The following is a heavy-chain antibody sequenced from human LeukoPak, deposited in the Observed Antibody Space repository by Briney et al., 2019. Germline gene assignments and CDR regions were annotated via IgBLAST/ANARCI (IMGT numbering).Heavy chain of an antibody. D-gene: IGHD1-26*01. V-gene: IGHV3-11*05. CDR3: ARGWNSGNFWY. Sequence: GGSLRLSCAASGFTFSDYYMSWIRQAPGKGLEWVSYISSSTNYADSVKGRFTISRDNAKNSLFLQMNSLRVEDTAVYYCARGWNSGNFWYWGQGTLVTVSS. CDR1: GFTFSDYY. J-gene: IGHJ4*02. CDR2: ISSST.